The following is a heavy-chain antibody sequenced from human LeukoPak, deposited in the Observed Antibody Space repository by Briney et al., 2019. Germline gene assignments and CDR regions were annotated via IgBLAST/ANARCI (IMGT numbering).Heavy chain of an antibody. D-gene: IGHD5-12*01. CDR3: ARVGGYEMNEKKGDY. J-gene: IGHJ4*02. Sequence: PGGSLRLSCAASGFTFSSYEMNWVRQAPGKGLEWVSYISSSGSTIYYADSVKGRFTISRDNAKNSLYLQMNSLRAEDTAVYYCARVGGYEMNEKKGDYWGQGTLVTVSS. CDR1: GFTFSSYE. CDR2: ISSSGSTI. V-gene: IGHV3-48*03.